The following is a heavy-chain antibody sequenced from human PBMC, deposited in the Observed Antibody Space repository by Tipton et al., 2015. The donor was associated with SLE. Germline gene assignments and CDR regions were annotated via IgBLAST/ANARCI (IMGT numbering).Heavy chain of an antibody. CDR1: GGSISSYY. CDR3: AGEGGDCSGGSCYPWPYNWFDP. V-gene: IGHV4-4*08. D-gene: IGHD2-15*01. J-gene: IGHJ5*02. Sequence: TLSLTCTVSGGSISSYYLSWIRQSPGKGLEWIGSIYNSGSANYNPSRKSRVTISADTSKNQFSLKLSTVTAADTAVYYCAGEGGDCSGGSCYPWPYNWFDPWGQGTLVTVSS. CDR2: IYNSGSA.